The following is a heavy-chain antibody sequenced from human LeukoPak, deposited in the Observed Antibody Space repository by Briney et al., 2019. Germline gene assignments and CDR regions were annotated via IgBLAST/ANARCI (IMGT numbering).Heavy chain of an antibody. V-gene: IGHV1-2*02. CDR3: ARAFGSGSQVINYFDF. J-gene: IGHJ4*02. CDR2: INPNSGGT. Sequence: GASVKVSCTASGYTFTGYYMHWVRQAPGQGLEWMGWINPNSGGTNYAQKFQGRVTMTRDTSISTAYMELSRPRSDDTAVYYCARAFGSGSQVINYFDFWGQGTLVTVSS. CDR1: GYTFTGYY. D-gene: IGHD3-10*01.